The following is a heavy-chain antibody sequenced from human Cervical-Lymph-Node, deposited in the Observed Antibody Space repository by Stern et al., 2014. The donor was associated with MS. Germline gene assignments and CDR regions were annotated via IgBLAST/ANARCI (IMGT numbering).Heavy chain of an antibody. CDR1: GFTFSSYG. D-gene: IGHD1-26*01. V-gene: IGHV3-33*01. CDR3: ARTYSGSYYSYYYGMDV. Sequence: EHLVESGGGVVQPGRSLRLSCAASGFTFSSYGMHWVRQAPGKGLEWVAVIWYDGSNKYYADSVKGRFTISRDNSKNTLYLQMNSLRAEDTAVYYCARTYSGSYYSYYYGMDVWGQGTTVTVSS. CDR2: IWYDGSNK. J-gene: IGHJ6*02.